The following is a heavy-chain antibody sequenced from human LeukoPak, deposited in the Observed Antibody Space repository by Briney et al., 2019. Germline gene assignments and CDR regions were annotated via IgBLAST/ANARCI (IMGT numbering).Heavy chain of an antibody. V-gene: IGHV1-8*01. Sequence: GASVKVSCKASGDTFTNYDINWVRQATGQGLEWMGWMNPNSGNTGYAQKFQGRVTMTRNTSITTAYMELSSLRSEDTAVYFCARRNGDYYHFGMDVWGQGTTVTVSS. J-gene: IGHJ6*02. CDR2: MNPNSGNT. D-gene: IGHD2-8*01. CDR1: GDTFTNYD. CDR3: ARRNGDYYHFGMDV.